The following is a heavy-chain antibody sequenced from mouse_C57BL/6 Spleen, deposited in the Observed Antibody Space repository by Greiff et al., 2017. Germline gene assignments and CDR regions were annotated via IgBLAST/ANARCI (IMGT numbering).Heavy chain of an antibody. V-gene: IGHV1-82*01. CDR2: IYPGVGDT. Sequence: VKLMEPGPELVKPGASVKISCKASGYAFSSSWMNWVKQRPGQGLEWIGRIYPGVGDTNYNGKFKGKATLTADKSSSTASMQLDSLTSEDSAVYFCANYGINPDFDYWGQGTSLTVSS. CDR1: GYAFSSSW. CDR3: ANYGINPDFDY. D-gene: IGHD1-1*01. J-gene: IGHJ2*02.